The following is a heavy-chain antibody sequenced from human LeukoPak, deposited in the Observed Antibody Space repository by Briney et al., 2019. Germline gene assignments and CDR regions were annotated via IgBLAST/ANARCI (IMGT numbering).Heavy chain of an antibody. CDR1: GGSINSGSYY. D-gene: IGHD2-2*02. Sequence: PSETLSLTCTVSGGSINSGSYYWNWIRQSAGRGLEWIGHIYSTGTTNCNPSLKSRVTISLDTPKNQFSLNLNSVTAADTAVYYCARCTSTSCYNFDYWGQGTLLTVSS. V-gene: IGHV4-61*09. J-gene: IGHJ4*02. CDR2: IYSTGTT. CDR3: ARCTSTSCYNFDY.